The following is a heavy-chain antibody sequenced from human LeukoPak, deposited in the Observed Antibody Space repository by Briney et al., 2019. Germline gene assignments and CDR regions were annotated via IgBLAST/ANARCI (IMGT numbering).Heavy chain of an antibody. V-gene: IGHV1-18*01. D-gene: IGHD6-19*01. J-gene: IGHJ6*03. CDR2: ISAYNGNT. Sequence: ASAKVSCKASGYTFTSYGISWVRQAPGQGLEWMGWISAYNGNTNYAQKLQGRVTMTTDTSTSTAYMELRSLRSDDTAVYYCARQVEAVAGRDYYYYYMDVWGKGTTVTVSS. CDR1: GYTFTSYG. CDR3: ARQVEAVAGRDYYYYYMDV.